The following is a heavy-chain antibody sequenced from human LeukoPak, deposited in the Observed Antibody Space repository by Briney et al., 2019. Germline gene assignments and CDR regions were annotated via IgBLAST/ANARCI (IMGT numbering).Heavy chain of an antibody. Sequence: GGSLRLSCAASGFTFSSYWMHWVRQTPGKGLVWVSRIDSDGSSTRYADSVKGRFTISRDNAKNTLCLQMNSLRVEDTAVYYCLRDRVAVTAADSFDYWGQGTLVTVSS. V-gene: IGHV3-74*01. J-gene: IGHJ4*02. CDR3: LRDRVAVTAADSFDY. CDR1: GFTFSSYW. CDR2: IDSDGSST. D-gene: IGHD2-21*02.